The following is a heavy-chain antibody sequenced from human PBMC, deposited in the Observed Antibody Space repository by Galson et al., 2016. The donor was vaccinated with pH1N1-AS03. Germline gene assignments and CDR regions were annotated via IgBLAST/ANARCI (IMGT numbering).Heavy chain of an antibody. D-gene: IGHD6-19*01. Sequence: SLRLSCAASGFAFSDYTMHWVRQAPGKGLEWVAVTSYNGRNKYYTDSVQGRFSISRDNSKNTLHLQMISLRDEDTAVYFCARSPSSAWHNFDYWGQGALVDVST. V-gene: IGHV3-30-3*02. CDR1: GFAFSDYT. CDR3: ARSPSSAWHNFDY. CDR2: TSYNGRNK. J-gene: IGHJ4*02.